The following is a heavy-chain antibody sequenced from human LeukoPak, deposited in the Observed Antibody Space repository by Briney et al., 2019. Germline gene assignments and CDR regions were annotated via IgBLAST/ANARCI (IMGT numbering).Heavy chain of an antibody. CDR1: GYTFTGYY. Sequence: ASVKVSCKASGYTFTGYYMHWVRQAPGQGLEWMGWINPNSGGTNYAQKFKGRVTMTRDTSISTAYIQLSRLTSDDTAVYYCARHLYYYVPPSPDWGQGTLVTVSS. CDR2: INPNSGGT. J-gene: IGHJ4*02. D-gene: IGHD3-10*02. CDR3: ARHLYYYVPPSPD. V-gene: IGHV1-2*02.